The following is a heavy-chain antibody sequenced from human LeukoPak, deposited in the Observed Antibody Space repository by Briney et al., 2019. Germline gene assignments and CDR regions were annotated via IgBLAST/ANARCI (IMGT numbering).Heavy chain of an antibody. CDR1: GFTFRSFA. Sequence: GRSLRLSCAASGFTFRSFAMRWVRQAQGKGLEWVSAISGSGGSTYYADSVKGRFTISRDNSKNTLYLQMNSLRAEDTAVYYCAKGAGYYYASSGSPDAFDISGQGTMVTVSS. D-gene: IGHD3-22*01. V-gene: IGHV3-23*01. J-gene: IGHJ3*02. CDR3: AKGAGYYYASSGSPDAFDI. CDR2: ISGSGGST.